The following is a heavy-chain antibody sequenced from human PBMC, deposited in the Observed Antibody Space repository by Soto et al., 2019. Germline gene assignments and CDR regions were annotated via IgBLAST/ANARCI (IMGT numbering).Heavy chain of an antibody. CDR3: AAGTNSDWYTY. CDR1: GFPFSSYA. V-gene: IGHV3-23*01. CDR2: FSGSGGDT. J-gene: IGHJ4*02. D-gene: IGHD1-1*01. Sequence: EVQLLESGGGLVQPGGSLRLSCAASGFPFSSYAMSWLRQTPGKGLEWVSLFSGSGGDTYYADSVKGRLTISRDNSKNTLYLQMNSLGAEDTAVYYCAAGTNSDWYTYWGQGTLVTVSS.